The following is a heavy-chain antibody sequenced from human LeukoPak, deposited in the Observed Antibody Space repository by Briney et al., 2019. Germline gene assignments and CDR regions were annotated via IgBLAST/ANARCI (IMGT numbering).Heavy chain of an antibody. D-gene: IGHD3-22*01. J-gene: IGHJ4*02. CDR2: ISTNGDST. CDR3: ARVGPADIYYASSGLDY. CDR1: GFTFSSYS. V-gene: IGHV3-64*01. Sequence: TGGSLRLSCAASGFTFSSYSMRWVRQAPGKGLEFVSAISTNGDSTYYANSVKGRFTISGDNSKNTLYLQMGSLRAEDMAVYYCARVGPADIYYASSGLDYWGQGTLVTVSS.